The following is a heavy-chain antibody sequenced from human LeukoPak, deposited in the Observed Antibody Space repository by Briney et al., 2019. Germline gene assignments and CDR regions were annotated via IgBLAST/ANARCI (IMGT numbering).Heavy chain of an antibody. J-gene: IGHJ4*02. CDR2: IYTSGST. V-gene: IGHV4-61*02. Sequence: PSQTLSLTCTVSGGSISSGSYYWSWIRQPAGKGLEWIGRIYTSGSTNYNPSLKSRVTISVDTSKNQFSLKLSSVTAADTAVYYCASGADSSNYFLYYWGQGILVTVSS. CDR1: GGSISSGSYY. CDR3: ASGADSSNYFLYY. D-gene: IGHD3-22*01.